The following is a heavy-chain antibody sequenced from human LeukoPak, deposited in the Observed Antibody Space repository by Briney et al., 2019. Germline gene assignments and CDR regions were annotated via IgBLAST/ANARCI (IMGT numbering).Heavy chain of an antibody. D-gene: IGHD3-22*01. CDR2: ISGSGSST. J-gene: IGHJ4*02. CDR3: ARRAGALYYYDTSGPFDH. V-gene: IGHV3-23*01. Sequence: GASVKVSCKASGGTFSSYAMSWVRQAPGKGLDWVSGISGSGSSTSYADSVKGRFTISRDNSKSTLYLQMNSLRAEDTAVYFCARRAGALYYYDTSGPFDHWGRGTLVTVSS. CDR1: GGTFSSYA.